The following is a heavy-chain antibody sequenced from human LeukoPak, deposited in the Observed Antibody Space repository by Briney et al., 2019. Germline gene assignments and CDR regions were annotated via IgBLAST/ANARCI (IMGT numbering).Heavy chain of an antibody. D-gene: IGHD4-23*01. J-gene: IGHJ4*02. CDR1: GGTFSSYA. CDR3: AGDDYGGNSAFDY. CDR2: IIPIFGTA. V-gene: IGHV1-69*05. Sequence: GASVKVSCKASGGTFSSYAISWVRQAPGQGLEWMGGIIPIFGTANYAQKFQGRVTITTDESTSTAYMELSSLRSEDTAVYYCAGDDYGGNSAFDYWGQGTLVTVSS.